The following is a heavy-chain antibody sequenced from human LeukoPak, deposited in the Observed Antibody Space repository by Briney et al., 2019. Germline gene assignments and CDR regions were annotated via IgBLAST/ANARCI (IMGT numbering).Heavy chain of an antibody. V-gene: IGHV4-31*03. D-gene: IGHD3-22*01. CDR2: IYYSGST. Sequence: SETLSLTCTVSGGSISSGGYYWSWIRQHPGKGLEWIGYIYYSGSTYYNPSLKSRVTISVDTSKNQFYLKLSSVTAADTAVYYCARARYYYDSSGYFSPPIYYFDYWGQGTLVTVSS. J-gene: IGHJ4*02. CDR1: GGSISSGGYY. CDR3: ARARYYYDSSGYFSPPIYYFDY.